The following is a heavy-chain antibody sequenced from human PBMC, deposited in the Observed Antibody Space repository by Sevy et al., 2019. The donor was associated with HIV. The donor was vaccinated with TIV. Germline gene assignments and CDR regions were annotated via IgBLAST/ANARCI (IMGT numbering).Heavy chain of an antibody. V-gene: IGHV3-7*01. J-gene: IGHJ6*02. CDR1: GFTFSSYW. D-gene: IGHD3-3*01. Sequence: GGSLRLSCAASGFTFSSYWMSWVRQAPGKGLEWVANIKQDGSEKYYVDSVKGRFTISRDNSKNTLFLQMSSLRAEDTAMYYCAKDFVKASGFYGHGFFGMDVWGQGTTVTVSS. CDR3: AKDFVKASGFYGHGFFGMDV. CDR2: IKQDGSEK.